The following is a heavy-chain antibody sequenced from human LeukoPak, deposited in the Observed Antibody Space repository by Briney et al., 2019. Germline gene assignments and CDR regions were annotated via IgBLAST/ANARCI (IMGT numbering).Heavy chain of an antibody. CDR1: GGTFSSYA. J-gene: IGHJ4*02. CDR2: IIPIFGTA. Sequence: SVKVSCKASGGTFSSYAISWVRQAPGQGLEWMGGIIPIFGTANYAQKFQGRVTITADESTSTAYMELSSLTSEDAAVYYCARDAFYGDYSYFDSWGQGTLVTVSS. CDR3: ARDAFYGDYSYFDS. V-gene: IGHV1-69*13. D-gene: IGHD4-17*01.